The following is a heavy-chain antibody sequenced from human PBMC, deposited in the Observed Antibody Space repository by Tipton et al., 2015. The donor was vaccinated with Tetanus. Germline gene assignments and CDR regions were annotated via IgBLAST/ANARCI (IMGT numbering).Heavy chain of an antibody. J-gene: IGHJ4*02. D-gene: IGHD2-15*01. CDR3: ARHRGGCFPPLDY. CDR1: GGSIRGGTFY. Sequence: TLSLTCTVSGGSIRGGTFYWGWIRQPPGKGLEWIGSIYESGDTYYIPSLKSRVTISVDTSKNQFSLNLNSMAAADTGVYYSARHRGGCFPPLDYWGQGNLVTVSS. CDR2: IYESGDT. V-gene: IGHV4-39*01.